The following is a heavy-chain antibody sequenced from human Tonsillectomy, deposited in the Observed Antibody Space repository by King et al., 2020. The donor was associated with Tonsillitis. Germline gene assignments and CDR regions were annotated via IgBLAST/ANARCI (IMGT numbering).Heavy chain of an antibody. CDR1: GFTFSSYA. V-gene: IGHV3-23*03. J-gene: IGHJ4*02. Sequence: VQLVESGGGLVQPGGSLRLSCAASGFTFSSYAMSWVRQAPGEGLEWVSVIYSGGSSTYYADSVKGRFTISRDNSKKTLYLQMNSLRAEDTVVYYCASEGGDYWGQGTLVTVSS. CDR3: ASEGGDY. CDR2: IYSGGSST. D-gene: IGHD2-15*01.